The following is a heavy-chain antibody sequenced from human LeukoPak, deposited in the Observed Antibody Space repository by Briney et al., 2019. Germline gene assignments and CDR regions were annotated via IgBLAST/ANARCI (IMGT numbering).Heavy chain of an antibody. CDR3: ARDLMGIAYRGAFYY. CDR2: ISWNSGNI. D-gene: IGHD6-13*01. J-gene: IGHJ4*02. CDR1: GFNFDDYA. Sequence: PGGSLRLSCAASGFNFDDYAMHWVRQAPGKGLEWVSGISWNSGNIAYADSVKGRFTISRDSAKTSLYLQMNSLRAEDTAVYYCARDLMGIAYRGAFYYWGQGTLVAVSS. V-gene: IGHV3-9*01.